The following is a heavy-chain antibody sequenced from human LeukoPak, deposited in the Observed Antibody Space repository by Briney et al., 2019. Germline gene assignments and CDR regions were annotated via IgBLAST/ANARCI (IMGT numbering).Heavy chain of an antibody. CDR3: ARHGSRVLDY. Sequence: TSETLSLTCTVSGDSISSYYWSWIRQPPGKGLEWIGYIYYSGSTNYNPSLQSRVTISVDTSKNQFSLKLRSVTAADTAVYYCARHGSRVLDYWGQGTLVTVSS. V-gene: IGHV4-59*08. J-gene: IGHJ4*02. CDR2: IYYSGST. D-gene: IGHD5/OR15-5a*01. CDR1: GDSISSYY.